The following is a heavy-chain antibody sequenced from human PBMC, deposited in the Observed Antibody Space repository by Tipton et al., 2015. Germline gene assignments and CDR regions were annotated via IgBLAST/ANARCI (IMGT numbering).Heavy chain of an antibody. CDR3: ARAAELGLYCMDV. D-gene: IGHD2-8*01. J-gene: IGHJ6*02. V-gene: IGHV3-23*01. Sequence: GSLRLSCAASGFIFSRHAMSWVRQAPGKGLEWVSSISGSGGSTYYTDSVKGRFTISRENAKNSLYLQMNSLRAEDTAVYYCARAAELGLYCMDVWGQGTTVTVSS. CDR2: ISGSGGST. CDR1: GFIFSRHA.